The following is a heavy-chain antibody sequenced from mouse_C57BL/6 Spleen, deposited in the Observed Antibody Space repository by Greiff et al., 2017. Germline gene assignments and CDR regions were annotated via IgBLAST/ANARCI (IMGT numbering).Heavy chain of an antibody. CDR2: ISSGGDYI. D-gene: IGHD2-4*01. Sequence: EVMLVESGEGLVKPGGSLKLSCAASGFTFSSYAMSWVRQTPEKRLEWVAYISSGGDYIYYADTVKGRFTISRDNARNTLYLQMSSLKSEDTAMYYCTRDDSYDYDDYAMDYWGQGTSVTVSS. CDR1: GFTFSSYA. CDR3: TRDDSYDYDDYAMDY. V-gene: IGHV5-9-1*02. J-gene: IGHJ4*01.